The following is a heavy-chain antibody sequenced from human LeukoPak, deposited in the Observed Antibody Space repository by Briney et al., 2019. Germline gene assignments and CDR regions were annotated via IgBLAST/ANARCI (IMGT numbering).Heavy chain of an antibody. D-gene: IGHD4-17*01. Sequence: GGSLRLSCAASGFTFSSYSMNWVRQAPGKGLEWVSSISSSSSYIYYADSVKGRFTISRDNAKSSLYLQMNSLRAEDTAVYYCARDLNGDYAFDYWGQGTLVTVSS. CDR3: ARDLNGDYAFDY. V-gene: IGHV3-21*01. CDR2: ISSSSSYI. CDR1: GFTFSSYS. J-gene: IGHJ4*02.